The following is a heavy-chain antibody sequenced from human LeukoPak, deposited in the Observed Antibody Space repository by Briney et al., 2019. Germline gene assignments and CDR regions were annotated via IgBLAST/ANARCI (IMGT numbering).Heavy chain of an antibody. CDR3: AKRASGSGTSLYYFDY. CDR1: GFTFSSYA. J-gene: IGHJ4*02. V-gene: IGHV3-23*01. CDR2: ISNSAGST. Sequence: PGGSLRLSCAASGFTFSSYAMSWGRQAARKGLEWVSVISNSAGSTFYADSVKGRFTISRDNSKNTLYLQMNSLRAEDTAVYYCAKRASGSGTSLYYFDYWGQGTLVTVS. D-gene: IGHD3-10*01.